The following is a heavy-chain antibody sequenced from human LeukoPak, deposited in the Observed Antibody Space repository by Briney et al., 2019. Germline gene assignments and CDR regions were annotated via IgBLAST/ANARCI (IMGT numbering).Heavy chain of an antibody. CDR3: ARDLNSVFDY. V-gene: IGHV3-7*01. Sequence: GGSLRLSCAASGFHFTTYWMGWVRQAPGKGLEWVANIKQDGSEKYYVDSVKGRFTISRDNAKNTLYLQMNSLRAEDTAVYYCARDLNSVFDYWGQGTLVTVSS. J-gene: IGHJ4*02. CDR2: IKQDGSEK. CDR1: GFHFTTYW. D-gene: IGHD2-21*01.